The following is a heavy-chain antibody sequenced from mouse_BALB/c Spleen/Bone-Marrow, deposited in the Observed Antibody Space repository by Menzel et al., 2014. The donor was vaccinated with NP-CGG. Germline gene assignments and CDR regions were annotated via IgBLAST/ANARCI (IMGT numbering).Heavy chain of an antibody. CDR3: ARGGGYDYGSWFAY. J-gene: IGHJ3*01. CDR1: GFTFSSYA. CDR2: ISSGGST. Sequence: EVKLMESGGGLVKPGGSLKLSCAASGFTFSSYAMSWVRQTPEKRLEWVASISSGGSTYYPDSVEGRFTISRDNARNILYLQMSSLRSEDTAMYYCARGGGYDYGSWFAYWGQGTLVTVSA. V-gene: IGHV5-6-5*01. D-gene: IGHD2-4*01.